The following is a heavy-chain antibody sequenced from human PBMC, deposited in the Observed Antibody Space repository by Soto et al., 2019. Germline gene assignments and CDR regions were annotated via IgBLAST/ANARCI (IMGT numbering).Heavy chain of an antibody. CDR2: IYYSGST. CDR3: ARRQSSSWYGL. J-gene: IGHJ4*02. Sequence: TLSLTCTVSGGSVSSGSYYWSWIRQPPGKGLEWIGYIYYSGSTYYNPSLKSRVTISVDTSKNQFSLKLSSVTAADTAVYYCARRQSSSWYGLWGQGTLVTVSS. CDR1: GGSVSSGSYY. V-gene: IGHV4-61*01. D-gene: IGHD6-13*01.